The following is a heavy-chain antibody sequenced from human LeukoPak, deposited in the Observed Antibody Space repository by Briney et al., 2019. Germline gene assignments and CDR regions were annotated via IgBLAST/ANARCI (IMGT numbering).Heavy chain of an antibody. CDR1: GYTFTSYD. Sequence: ASVKVSCKASGYTFTSYDISWVRQAPGQGLEWMAWISAYNGNTNYAQKLQGRVTMTTDTSTSTAYMELRSLRSDDTAVYYCARDRYSSGYYYEPPFDYWGQGTLVTVSS. D-gene: IGHD3-22*01. J-gene: IGHJ4*02. CDR2: ISAYNGNT. CDR3: ARDRYSSGYYYEPPFDY. V-gene: IGHV1-18*01.